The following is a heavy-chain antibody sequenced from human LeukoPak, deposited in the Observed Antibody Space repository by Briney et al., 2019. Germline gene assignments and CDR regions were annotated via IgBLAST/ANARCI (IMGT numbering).Heavy chain of an antibody. J-gene: IGHJ3*02. Sequence: ASVKVSCKVSGYTLTELSMHWVRQAPGKGLEWMGGFDPEDGETIYAQKFQGRVTMTEDTSTDTAYMELSSLRSEDTAVYYCATDYCSSTSCYDAFDIWGQGTMVTVSS. CDR2: FDPEDGET. CDR1: GYTLTELS. D-gene: IGHD2-2*01. V-gene: IGHV1-24*01. CDR3: ATDYCSSTSCYDAFDI.